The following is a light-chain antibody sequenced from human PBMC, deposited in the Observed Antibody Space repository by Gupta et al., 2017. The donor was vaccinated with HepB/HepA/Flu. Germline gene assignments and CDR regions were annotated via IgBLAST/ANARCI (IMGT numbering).Light chain of an antibody. CDR2: GKN. Sequence: SSELTQDPAVSVALGQTLRRKCQGDSHRSNYASWYQQKPGQAPVLFNYGKNNRPSGIPYRFSGSSSGNTASLTITGAQAEDESYYYCNSRDWRHLVFGGGTKLTVL. V-gene: IGLV3-19*01. CDR3: NSRDWRHLV. J-gene: IGLJ2*01. CDR1: SHRSNY.